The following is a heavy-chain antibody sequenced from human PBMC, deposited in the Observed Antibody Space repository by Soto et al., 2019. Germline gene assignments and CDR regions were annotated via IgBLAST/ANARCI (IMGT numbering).Heavy chain of an antibody. CDR3: ARNAAYYYDSSGYSDAFDI. V-gene: IGHV3-23*01. Sequence: EVQLLESGGGLVQPGGSLRLSCAASGFTFSSYAMSWVRQAPGKGLEWVSAISGSGGSTYYADSVKGRFTISRDNSKNTLYLQMNSLRAEDTAVYYCARNAAYYYDSSGYSDAFDIWGQGTMVTVSS. J-gene: IGHJ3*02. CDR1: GFTFSSYA. CDR2: ISGSGGST. D-gene: IGHD3-22*01.